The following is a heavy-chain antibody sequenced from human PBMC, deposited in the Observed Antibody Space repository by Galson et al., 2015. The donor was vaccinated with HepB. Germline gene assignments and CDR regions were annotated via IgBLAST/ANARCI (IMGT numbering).Heavy chain of an antibody. J-gene: IGHJ6*02. CDR3: ARSIYGIVGATTTGYYYYGMDV. Sequence: SVKVSYKASGGTFSSYAISWVRQAPGQGLEWMGGIIPIFGTANYAQKFQGRVTITADESTSTAYMELSSLRSEDTAVYYCARSIYGIVGATTTGYYYYGMDVWGQGTTVTVSS. V-gene: IGHV1-69*13. CDR2: IIPIFGTA. D-gene: IGHD1-26*01. CDR1: GGTFSSYA.